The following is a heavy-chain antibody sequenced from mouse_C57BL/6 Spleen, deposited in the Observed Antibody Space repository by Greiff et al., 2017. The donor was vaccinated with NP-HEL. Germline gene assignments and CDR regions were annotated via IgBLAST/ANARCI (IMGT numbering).Heavy chain of an antibody. CDR1: GFTFSDYG. Sequence: EVKLQESGGGLVKPGGSLKLSCAASGFTFSDYGMHWVRQAPEKGLEWVAYISSGSSTIYYADTVKGRFTISRDNAKNTLFLQMTSLRSEDTAMYYCARGPYGRDAMDYWGQGTSVTVSS. J-gene: IGHJ4*01. CDR2: ISSGSSTI. CDR3: ARGPYGRDAMDY. V-gene: IGHV5-17*01. D-gene: IGHD1-1*01.